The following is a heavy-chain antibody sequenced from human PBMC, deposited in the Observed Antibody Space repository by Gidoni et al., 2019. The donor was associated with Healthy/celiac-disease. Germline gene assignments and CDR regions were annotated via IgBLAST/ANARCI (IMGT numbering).Heavy chain of an antibody. CDR3: ARDQTLDY. CDR1: GVTVSSYW. V-gene: IGHV3-7*04. CDR2: IKQDGSEK. J-gene: IGHJ4*02. Sequence: EVQLVKSGRGLVQPGGSGRLSCAASGVTVSSYWMSWVRQAPGKGLEWVANIKQDGSEKYYVDSVTGRFTISRDNAKNSLYLQMNSLRAEDTAVYYCARDQTLDYWGQGTLVTVSS.